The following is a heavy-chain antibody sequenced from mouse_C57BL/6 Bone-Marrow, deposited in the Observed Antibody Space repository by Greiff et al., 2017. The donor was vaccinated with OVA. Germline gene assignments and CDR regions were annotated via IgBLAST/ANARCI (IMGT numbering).Heavy chain of an antibody. CDR2: ISSGGDYI. V-gene: IGHV5S21*01. J-gene: IGHJ2*01. D-gene: IGHD6-1*01. CDR1: GFTFSSYA. Sequence: EVMLVESGEGLVKPGGSLKLSCAASGFTFSSYAMSWVRQTPEKRLEWVAYISSGGDYIYYADTVKGRFTISRDNSQSILYLQMNALRAEDSATYYCARSLYYFDYWGQGTTLTVSS. CDR3: ARSLYYFDY.